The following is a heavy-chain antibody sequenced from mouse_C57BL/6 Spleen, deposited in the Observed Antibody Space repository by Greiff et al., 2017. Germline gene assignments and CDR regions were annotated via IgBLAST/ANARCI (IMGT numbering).Heavy chain of an antibody. Sequence: EVKLEESGPGLVKPSQSLSLTCSATGYSITSGYYWNWIRQFPGNKLGLMGYISNDGSNNYNPSLKNRISITRDTSKNQFFLKLKSVTTEDTATYYCARGVYDGSAVAYWGQGTLVTVSA. V-gene: IGHV3-6*01. J-gene: IGHJ3*01. CDR1: GYSITSGYY. CDR3: ARGVYDGSAVAY. D-gene: IGHD1-1*01. CDR2: ISNDGSN.